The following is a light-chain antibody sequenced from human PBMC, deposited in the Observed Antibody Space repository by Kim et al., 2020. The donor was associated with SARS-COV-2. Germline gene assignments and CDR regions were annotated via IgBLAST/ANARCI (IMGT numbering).Light chain of an antibody. V-gene: IGKV3-15*01. J-gene: IGKJ4*01. CDR1: QSVSSN. Sequence: TVSPGERATLSCRASQSVSSNLAWYKQNPGQAPRLLIYGASTRATGIPARFSGSGSGTEFTLTISSLQSEDFAVYYCQQYNNWLTFGGGTKVDIK. CDR2: GAS. CDR3: QQYNNWLT.